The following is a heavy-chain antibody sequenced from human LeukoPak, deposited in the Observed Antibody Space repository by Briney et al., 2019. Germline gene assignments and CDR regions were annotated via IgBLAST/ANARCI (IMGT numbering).Heavy chain of an antibody. J-gene: IGHJ4*02. D-gene: IGHD3-10*01. CDR2: IKGDGSEK. V-gene: IGHV3-7*01. CDR1: GFTFSAYW. CDR3: ASLAAYYYGSGSSD. Sequence: PGGSLRLSCAASGFTFSAYWMSWVRQAPGKGLEWVANIKGDGSEKYYVDPVKGRFTISRDNAKNSVYLQMNSLRAEDTAVYFCASLAAYYYGSGSSDWGQGTLVTVSS.